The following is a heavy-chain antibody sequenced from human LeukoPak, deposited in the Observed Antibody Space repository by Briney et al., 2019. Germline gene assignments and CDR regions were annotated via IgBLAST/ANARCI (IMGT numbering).Heavy chain of an antibody. J-gene: IGHJ6*02. D-gene: IGHD6-6*01. V-gene: IGHV3-9*01. CDR3: AKDIRDRSSGMDV. CDR2: ISWNSGSI. Sequence: GRSLRLSCAASGFTFDDYAMHWVRQAPGKGLEWVSGISWNSGSIGYADSVKGRFTISRDKAKNSLYLQMNSLRAEDTALYYCAKDIRDRSSGMDVWGQGTTVTVSS. CDR1: GFTFDDYA.